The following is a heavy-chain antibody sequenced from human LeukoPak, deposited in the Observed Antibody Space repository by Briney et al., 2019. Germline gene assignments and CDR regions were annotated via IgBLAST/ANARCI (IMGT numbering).Heavy chain of an antibody. CDR3: ARDYSSSWNLGLFDI. D-gene: IGHD6-13*01. CDR1: GGSISSSNW. V-gene: IGHV4-4*02. Sequence: PSETLSLTCAVSGGSISSSNWWSWVRQPPGKGLEWIGEIYHSGSTNYNPSLKSRVTISVDTSKNQFPLKLSSVTAADTAVYYCARDYSSSWNLGLFDIWGQGTMVTVSS. CDR2: IYHSGST. J-gene: IGHJ3*02.